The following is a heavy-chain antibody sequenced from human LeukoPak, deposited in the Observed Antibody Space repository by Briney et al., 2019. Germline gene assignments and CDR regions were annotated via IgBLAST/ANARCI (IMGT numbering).Heavy chain of an antibody. D-gene: IGHD5-12*01. J-gene: IGHJ4*02. Sequence: ASVKVSCKASGYTLTSYGVSWVRQAPVQGLECVGRINPNRGVTNYAQKCQARVTMTRDTSISTDYMELSRLRSDDTAVYYCARDRASKYGGYADYWGQGTLVTVSS. CDR1: GYTLTSYG. CDR3: ARDRASKYGGYADY. V-gene: IGHV1-2*06. CDR2: INPNRGVT.